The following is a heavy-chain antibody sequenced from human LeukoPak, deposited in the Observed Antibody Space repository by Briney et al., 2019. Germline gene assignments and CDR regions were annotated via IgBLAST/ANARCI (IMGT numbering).Heavy chain of an antibody. J-gene: IGHJ4*02. D-gene: IGHD5-24*01. Sequence: SETLSLTCAVSGGSISSSNWWSWVRQPPGKGLEWIGEIYHSGSTNYNPSLKSRVTISVDTSKNQFSLKLSSVTAADTAVYYCVRISGRWLQLRRFDYWGQGTLVTVSS. V-gene: IGHV4-4*02. CDR1: GGSISSSNW. CDR2: IYHSGST. CDR3: VRISGRWLQLRRFDY.